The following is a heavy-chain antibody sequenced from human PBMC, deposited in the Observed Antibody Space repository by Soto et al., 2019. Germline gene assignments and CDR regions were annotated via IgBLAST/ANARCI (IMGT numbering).Heavy chain of an antibody. D-gene: IGHD1-26*01. CDR3: ATPYSGSLGALFFDY. J-gene: IGHJ4*02. V-gene: IGHV1-18*01. CDR1: GYTFTSYG. Sequence: GASVKVSCKASGYTFTSYGISWVRQAPGQGLEWMGWISAYNGNTNYAQKLQGRVTMTTDTSTSTAYMELRSLRSEDTAVYYCATPYSGSLGALFFDYWGQGTLVTVSS. CDR2: ISAYNGNT.